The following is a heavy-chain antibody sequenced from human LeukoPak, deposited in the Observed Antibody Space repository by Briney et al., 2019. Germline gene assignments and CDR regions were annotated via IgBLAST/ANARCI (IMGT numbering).Heavy chain of an antibody. Sequence: PSETLSLTCAVSGYSISSGYYWGWIRQPPGKGLEWIGSIYHSGSTYYNPSLKSRVTISVDTSKNQFSPKLSSVTAADTAVYYCASRFWSGYHAYWGQGTLVTVSS. CDR3: ASRFWSGYHAY. V-gene: IGHV4-38-2*01. J-gene: IGHJ4*02. D-gene: IGHD3-3*01. CDR2: IYHSGST. CDR1: GYSISSGYY.